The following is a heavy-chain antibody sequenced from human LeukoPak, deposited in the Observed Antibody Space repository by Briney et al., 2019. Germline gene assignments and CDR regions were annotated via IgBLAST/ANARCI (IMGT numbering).Heavy chain of an antibody. D-gene: IGHD6-6*01. CDR2: ISSTGTYL. J-gene: IGHJ4*02. CDR1: GFTFTAYN. V-gene: IGHV3-21*01. CDR3: AKDVLTVARRGFDS. Sequence: PGGSLRLSCAASGFTFTAYNMNWVRQAPGKGLEWVSSISSTGTYLYYADSLKGRFTISRDNAKNSLSLQMNSLRVEDTAIYFCAKDVLTVARRGFDSWGPGTLVTVSS.